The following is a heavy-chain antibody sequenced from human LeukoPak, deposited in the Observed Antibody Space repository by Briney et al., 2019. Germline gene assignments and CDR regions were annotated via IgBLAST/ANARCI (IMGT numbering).Heavy chain of an antibody. V-gene: IGHV1-2*02. D-gene: IGHD3-10*01. Sequence: ASVKVSCKASGYTFTGYYMHWVRQAPGQGLEWMGWINPNSGGTNYAQKFQGRVTMTRDTSISTAYMELSRRRSDDTAVYCCAKDPGEGEFLETSDFWGQGTLVTVSS. J-gene: IGHJ4*02. CDR2: INPNSGGT. CDR3: AKDPGEGEFLETSDF. CDR1: GYTFTGYY.